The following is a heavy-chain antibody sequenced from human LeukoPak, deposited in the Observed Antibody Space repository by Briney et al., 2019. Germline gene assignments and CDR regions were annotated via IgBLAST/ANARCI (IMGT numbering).Heavy chain of an antibody. Sequence: GGSLRLSCTASGLSFSGQWMNWVRPSPGQGLECVANIKYDGSEKYYVDSVKGRFTISRDNSKNTLYLQMGSLRPEDMAVYYCAREVYAGNWFDPWGQGTLVTVSS. CDR1: GLSFSGQW. D-gene: IGHD2-8*01. V-gene: IGHV3-7*01. J-gene: IGHJ5*02. CDR2: IKYDGSEK. CDR3: AREVYAGNWFDP.